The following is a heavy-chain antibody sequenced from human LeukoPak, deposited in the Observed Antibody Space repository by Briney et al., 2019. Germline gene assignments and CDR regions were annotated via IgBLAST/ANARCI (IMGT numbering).Heavy chain of an antibody. CDR1: GFTFSSYW. CDR3: AREGTSNGFDI. D-gene: IGHD1-1*01. V-gene: IGHV3-74*01. Sequence: PGGSLRLSCAASGFTFSSYWMYWVRQAPGKGLVWVSGINTDGSSTHYADSVKGRFTISRDNAKNSLYLQMNSLRAEDTAVYYCAREGTSNGFDIWGQGIMVTVSS. CDR2: INTDGSST. J-gene: IGHJ3*02.